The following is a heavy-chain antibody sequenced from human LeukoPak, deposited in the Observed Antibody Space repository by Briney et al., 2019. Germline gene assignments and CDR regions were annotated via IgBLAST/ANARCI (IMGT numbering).Heavy chain of an antibody. CDR3: AHTVWSGNYFDY. V-gene: IGHV3-74*01. Sequence: GGSLRLSCAASGFTFSTSWMHWVRQVPGKGLVWVSRINSDGRSTDYADSVKGRFTISRDNTKNTLYLQMNSLRVEDTAVYYCAHTVWSGNYFDYSGQGTLVTVSS. CDR1: GFTFSTSW. J-gene: IGHJ4*02. D-gene: IGHD3-3*01. CDR2: INSDGRST.